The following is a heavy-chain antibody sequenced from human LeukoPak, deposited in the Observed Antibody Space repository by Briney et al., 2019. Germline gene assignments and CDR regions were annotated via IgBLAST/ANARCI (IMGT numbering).Heavy chain of an antibody. CDR3: ARGAPYYDPPH. D-gene: IGHD3-3*01. CDR2: ISSSSSYI. Sequence: GSLRLSCVVSGITFSSYSMNWVRQAPGKGLEWVSSISSSSSYIYYADSVKGRFTISRDNAKNSLYLQMNSLRAEDTAVYYCARGAPYYDPPHWGQGTLVTVSS. J-gene: IGHJ4*02. CDR1: GITFSSYS. V-gene: IGHV3-21*01.